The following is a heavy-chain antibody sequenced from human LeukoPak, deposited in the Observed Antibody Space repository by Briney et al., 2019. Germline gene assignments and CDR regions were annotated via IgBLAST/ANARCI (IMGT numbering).Heavy chain of an antibody. D-gene: IGHD3-10*01. V-gene: IGHV4-30-2*01. CDR2: IFHTGSA. J-gene: IGHJ4*02. CDR1: GGSISSGVYS. Sequence: SETLSLTCAVSGGSISSGVYSWTWIRQPPGKGLDWIGYIFHTGSAYYIPSLKSRVTISVDTSKNHLSLKLSSVTAADTAVYYCARERGGSGSYYYFDFWGQGTLVTVSS. CDR3: ARERGGSGSYYYFDF.